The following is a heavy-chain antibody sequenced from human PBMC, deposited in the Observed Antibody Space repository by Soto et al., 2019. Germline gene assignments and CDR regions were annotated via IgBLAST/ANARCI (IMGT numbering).Heavy chain of an antibody. CDR2: ISGSGGST. D-gene: IGHD6-13*01. V-gene: IGHV3-23*01. CDR1: GFTFSSYA. CDR3: AKDRTPGLIAAAGIGLFDY. J-gene: IGHJ4*02. Sequence: VGSLRLSCAASGFTFSSYAMSWVRQAPGKGLEWVSAISGSGGSTYYADSVKGRFTISRDNSKNTLYLQMNSLRAEDTAVYYCAKDRTPGLIAAAGIGLFDYWGQGTLVTVSS.